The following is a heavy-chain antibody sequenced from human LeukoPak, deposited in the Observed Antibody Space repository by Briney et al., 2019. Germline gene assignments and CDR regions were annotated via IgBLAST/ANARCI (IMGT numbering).Heavy chain of an antibody. V-gene: IGHV1-2*06. CDR2: INPNSGGT. Sequence: ASVKVSCKASGYTFTGYYMHWVRQAPGQGLEWMGRINPNSGGTNYAQKFQGRVTMTRDSSTSTVYMELSSLRSDDTAVYYCARDRIGSGWTQIDSWGQGTLVTVSS. CDR1: GYTFTGYY. CDR3: ARDRIGSGWTQIDS. J-gene: IGHJ5*01. D-gene: IGHD6-19*01.